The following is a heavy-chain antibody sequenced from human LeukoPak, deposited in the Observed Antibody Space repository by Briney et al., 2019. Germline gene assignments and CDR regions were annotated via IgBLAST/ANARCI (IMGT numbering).Heavy chain of an antibody. CDR3: ARSRADPYYDFWSGYYVFDY. V-gene: IGHV1-18*01. J-gene: IGHJ4*02. D-gene: IGHD3-3*01. CDR1: GGTFSSYA. Sequence: ASVKVSCKASGGTFSSYAISWVRQAPGQGLEWMGWISAYNGNTNYAQKLQGRVTMTTDTSTSTAYMELRSLRSDDTAVYYCARSRADPYYDFWSGYYVFDYWGQGTLVTVSS. CDR2: ISAYNGNT.